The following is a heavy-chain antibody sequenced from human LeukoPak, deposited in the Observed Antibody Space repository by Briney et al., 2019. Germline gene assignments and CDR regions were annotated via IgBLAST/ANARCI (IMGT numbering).Heavy chain of an antibody. V-gene: IGHV3-30*04. CDR2: ISNDGSNT. Sequence: GRSLRLSCAVSGFTLSGYAMHWVRQAPGKGLEWVAVISNDGSNTNYADSVKGRFTISRDKSKNTLYLQMNSLRAEDTAVYYCARDYYAGYKSGRYQINYWGQGTLVTVSS. J-gene: IGHJ4*02. D-gene: IGHD6-19*01. CDR3: ARDYYAGYKSGRYQINY. CDR1: GFTLSGYA.